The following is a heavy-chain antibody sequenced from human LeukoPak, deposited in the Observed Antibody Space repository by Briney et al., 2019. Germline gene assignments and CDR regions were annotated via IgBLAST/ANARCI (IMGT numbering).Heavy chain of an antibody. CDR1: GGSISSYY. J-gene: IGHJ1*01. CDR2: IYYSGST. CDR3: ARGPICSSTSCYIAEYFQH. Sequence: SETLSLTCTVSGGSISSYYWSWIRQPPGKGLEWIGYIYYSGSTNYNPSLKSRVTISVDTSKNQFSLKLSSVTAADTAVYYCARGPICSSTSCYIAEYFQHWGQGTLVTVSS. D-gene: IGHD2-2*02. V-gene: IGHV4-59*08.